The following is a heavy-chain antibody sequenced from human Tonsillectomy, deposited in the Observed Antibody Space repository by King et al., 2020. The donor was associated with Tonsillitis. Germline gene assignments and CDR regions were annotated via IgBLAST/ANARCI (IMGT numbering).Heavy chain of an antibody. Sequence: QLVQSGGGLVQPGGSLRLSCSASGFTFSSYAMHWVRQAPGKGMEYVSAISSNGGSTYYADSVKGRFTISRDNSKNTLYLQMSRLRAEDTAVYYCVRWQYDYGDPLHAFDIWGQGTMVTVSS. CDR3: VRWQYDYGDPLHAFDI. D-gene: IGHD4-17*01. V-gene: IGHV3-64D*06. CDR1: GFTFSSYA. J-gene: IGHJ3*02. CDR2: ISSNGGST.